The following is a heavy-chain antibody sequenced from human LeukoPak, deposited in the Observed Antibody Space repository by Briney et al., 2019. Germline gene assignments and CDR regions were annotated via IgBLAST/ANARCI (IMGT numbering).Heavy chain of an antibody. CDR2: IYNDGRT. Sequence: PGGCLRLSCAASGLTVSSSYMSWVRQAPGKGLEWVSIIYNDGRTYYADSMKGRFTTSRDNSKNTLYLQVNSLRAEDTAMYYCARNILFAFDIWGQGTMVTVSS. CDR3: ARNILFAFDI. V-gene: IGHV3-53*01. CDR1: GLTVSSSY. J-gene: IGHJ3*02.